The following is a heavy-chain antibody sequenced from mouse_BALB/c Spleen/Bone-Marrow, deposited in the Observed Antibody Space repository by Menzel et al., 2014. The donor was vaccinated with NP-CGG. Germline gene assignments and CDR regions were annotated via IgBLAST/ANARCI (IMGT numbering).Heavy chain of an antibody. CDR2: IWSDGST. CDR1: GFSLTSYG. Sequence: QVQLQQSGPDLVAPSQSLSLTCTVSGFSLTSYGLRWVRQPPGKGLEWLGVIWSDGSTTYNSALKSRLSISKDNSKRQVLLKMNSLQTDDTAMYYCARSGTDYAMDYWGQGTSVTVSS. D-gene: IGHD4-1*01. CDR3: ARSGTDYAMDY. V-gene: IGHV2-6-2*01. J-gene: IGHJ4*01.